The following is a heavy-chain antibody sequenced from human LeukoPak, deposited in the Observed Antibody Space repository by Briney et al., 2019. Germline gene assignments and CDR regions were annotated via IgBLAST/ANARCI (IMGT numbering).Heavy chain of an antibody. V-gene: IGHV3-21*01. D-gene: IGHD6-13*01. CDR2: ISSSGSYI. CDR3: ARDPRVAAIGTGYFDC. CDR1: GFIFSSFT. J-gene: IGHJ4*02. Sequence: GGSLRLSCAASGFIFSSFTMNWVRQAPGKGLEWVSSISSSGSYIYYADSVRGRFTISRDNAKNSLYLQMSSLRAEDTAVYYCARDPRVAAIGTGYFDCWGQGTLVSVSS.